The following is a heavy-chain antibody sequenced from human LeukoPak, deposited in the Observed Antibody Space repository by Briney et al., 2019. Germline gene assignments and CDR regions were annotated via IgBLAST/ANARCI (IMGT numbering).Heavy chain of an antibody. CDR2: INHNGNVN. J-gene: IGHJ5*02. V-gene: IGHV3-7*03. CDR1: GFTFSSYW. CDR3: ARAAGWFDP. Sequence: GGSLRLSCAASGFTFSSYWMNWARQAPGKGLEWVASINHNGNVNYYVDSVKGRFTISRDNAKNSVYLQMNSLRAEDTAIYYCARAAGWFDPWGQGTLVTVSS.